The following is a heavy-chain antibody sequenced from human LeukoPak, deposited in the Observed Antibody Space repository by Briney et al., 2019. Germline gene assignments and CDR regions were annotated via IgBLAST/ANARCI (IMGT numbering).Heavy chain of an antibody. V-gene: IGHV4-59*01. CDR2: IYYSGST. CDR3: ARDRGYCSSTSCYEYYYYGMDV. J-gene: IGHJ6*02. Sequence: SETLSLTCTVSGGSISSYYWSWIRQPPGKGLEWIGYIYYSGSTNYNPSLKSRVTISVDTSKNQFSLELSSVTAADTAVYYCARDRGYCSSTSCYEYYYYGMDVWGQGTTVTVSS. D-gene: IGHD2-2*01. CDR1: GGSISSYY.